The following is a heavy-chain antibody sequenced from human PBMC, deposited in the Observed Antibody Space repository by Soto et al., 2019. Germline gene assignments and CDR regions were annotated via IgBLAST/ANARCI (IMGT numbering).Heavy chain of an antibody. D-gene: IGHD3-22*01. CDR2: ISSSSSYT. Sequence: QVQLVESGGGLVKPGGSLRLSCAASGFTFSDYYMSWIRQAPGKGLEWVSYISSSSSYTNYADSVKGRFTIFRDNAKNSLYLQMNSLRAEDTAVYYCARVEIVVVDHFDHWGQGTLVTVSS. CDR1: GFTFSDYY. V-gene: IGHV3-11*05. J-gene: IGHJ4*02. CDR3: ARVEIVVVDHFDH.